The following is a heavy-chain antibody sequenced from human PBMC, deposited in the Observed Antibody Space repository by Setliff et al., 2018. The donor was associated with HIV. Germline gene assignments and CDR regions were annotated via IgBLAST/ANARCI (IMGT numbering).Heavy chain of an antibody. CDR2: ISGSGAST. D-gene: IGHD2-15*01. Sequence: GESLKISCAASGFTFNTYAMSWVRQAPGKGLEWVSVISGSGASTFYADSVKGRFTISRDNSKSTLYLQMNGLRVDDTAVYYCARDGISGGAYPPYYFDYWGHGTLVTVSS. J-gene: IGHJ4*01. CDR1: GFTFNTYA. CDR3: ARDGISGGAYPPYYFDY. V-gene: IGHV3-23*01.